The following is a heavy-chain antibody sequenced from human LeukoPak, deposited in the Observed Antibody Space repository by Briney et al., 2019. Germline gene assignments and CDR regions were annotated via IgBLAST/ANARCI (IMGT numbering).Heavy chain of an antibody. D-gene: IGHD3-22*01. V-gene: IGHV4-61*01. CDR2: IYYSGST. CDR1: GGSISSSSYY. CDR3: ARGWYDSSGYRFDY. J-gene: IGHJ4*02. Sequence: SGTLSLTCAVSGGSISSSSYYWSWIRQPPGTGLEWIGYIYYSGSTNYNPSLKSRVTISVDTSKNQFSLKLSSVTAADTAVYYCARGWYDSSGYRFDYWGQGTLVTVSS.